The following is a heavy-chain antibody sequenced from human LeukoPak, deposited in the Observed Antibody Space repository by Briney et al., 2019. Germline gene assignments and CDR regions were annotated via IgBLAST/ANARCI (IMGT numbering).Heavy chain of an antibody. Sequence: GGSLRLSCAASGFTFSNYAMSWVRQAPGKGLEWVSGISSGGTGTYYADSVRGRFTISRDNSKITLYLQMDSLRVEDTAVYYYARAVPSWFDPWGQGTLVAVSS. CDR3: ARAVPSWFDP. J-gene: IGHJ5*02. D-gene: IGHD3-10*01. V-gene: IGHV3-23*01. CDR1: GFTFSNYA. CDR2: ISSGGTGT.